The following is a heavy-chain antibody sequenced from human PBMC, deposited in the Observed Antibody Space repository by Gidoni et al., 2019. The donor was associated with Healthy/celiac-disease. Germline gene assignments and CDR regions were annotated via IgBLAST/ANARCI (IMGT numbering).Heavy chain of an antibody. V-gene: IGHV3-15*01. CDR2: IKSKTDGGTT. Sequence: EVQLVESGGGWVKPGGSLRLSWAAYGFTFSNAWMSWVRQAPGKGLEWVGRIKSKTDGGTTDYAAPVKGRFTISRDDSKNTLYLQMNSLKTEDTAVYYCTTVFVRYYDILTGGYWGQGTLVTVSS. D-gene: IGHD3-9*01. CDR1: GFTFSNAW. J-gene: IGHJ4*02. CDR3: TTVFVRYYDILTGGY.